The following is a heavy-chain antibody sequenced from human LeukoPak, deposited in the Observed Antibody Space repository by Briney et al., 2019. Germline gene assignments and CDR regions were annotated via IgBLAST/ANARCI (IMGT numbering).Heavy chain of an antibody. CDR2: IYYSGST. CDR3: ARERGYSSSWYEDY. Sequence: SQTLSLTCTVSGGSISSGDYYWSWIRQPPGKGLEWIGYIYYSGSTYYNPSLKSRVTISVDTSKNQFSLKLSSVTAADTAVYYCARERGYSSSWYEDYWGQGALVTVSS. CDR1: GGSISSGDYY. J-gene: IGHJ4*02. V-gene: IGHV4-30-4*01. D-gene: IGHD6-13*01.